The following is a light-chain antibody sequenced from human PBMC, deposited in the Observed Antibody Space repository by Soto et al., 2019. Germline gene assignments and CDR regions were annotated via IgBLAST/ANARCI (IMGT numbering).Light chain of an antibody. CDR1: SSDVGGYNY. Sequence: QSVLTQPASVSGSPGQSITISCTGTSSDVGGYNYVSWYQQHPGKAPKLMISDVSNRPSGVSSRFSGSKSGNTASLTISGLQAEDEADYYCSSYTSGTTRVVFGGGTKLTVL. CDR3: SSYTSGTTRVV. J-gene: IGLJ2*01. CDR2: DVS. V-gene: IGLV2-14*01.